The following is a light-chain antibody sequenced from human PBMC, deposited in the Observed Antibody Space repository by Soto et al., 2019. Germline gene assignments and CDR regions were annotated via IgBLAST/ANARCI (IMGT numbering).Light chain of an antibody. Sequence: QSVLTQPPSASVTPGQRVTISCSGSGTNIGINTVSWYQYLPGTAPKLLIYTNNRRPSGVPDRFSGSKSGTSASLAISGLQSEDEADYYCAAWDDSLNGVLFGGGTKLTVL. CDR1: GTNIGINT. V-gene: IGLV1-44*01. J-gene: IGLJ2*01. CDR2: TNN. CDR3: AAWDDSLNGVL.